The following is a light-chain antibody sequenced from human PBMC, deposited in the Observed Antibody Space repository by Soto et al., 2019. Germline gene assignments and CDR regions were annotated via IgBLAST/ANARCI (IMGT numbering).Light chain of an antibody. CDR3: CAYTSSGTRV. Sequence: QSVLTQPASVSGSPGQSITISCTGTSSDVGGYNYVSWYQQYPGKAHQLMIYEVSNRPSGVSNRFSGSKSGNTASLTISGFQVEDEADYYCCAYTSSGTRVFGTGTKVTVL. J-gene: IGLJ1*01. CDR1: SSDVGGYNY. V-gene: IGLV2-14*01. CDR2: EVS.